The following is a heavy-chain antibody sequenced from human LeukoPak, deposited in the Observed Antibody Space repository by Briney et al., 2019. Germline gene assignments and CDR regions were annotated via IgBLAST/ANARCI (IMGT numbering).Heavy chain of an antibody. J-gene: IGHJ3*02. V-gene: IGHV4-4*07. CDR2: IYTSGST. D-gene: IGHD3-10*01. CDR3: ARRRSPSETGAFDI. CDR1: GGSISSYY. Sequence: SETPSLTCTVSGGSISSYYWSWIRQPAGKGLEWIGRIYTSGSTNYNPSLKSRVTMSVDTSKNQFSLKLSSVTAADTAVYYCARRRSPSETGAFDIWGQGTLVTVSS.